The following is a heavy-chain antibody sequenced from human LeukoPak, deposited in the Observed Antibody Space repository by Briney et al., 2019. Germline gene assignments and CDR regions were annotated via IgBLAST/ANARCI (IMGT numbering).Heavy chain of an antibody. CDR1: GGSISNYF. J-gene: IGHJ6*03. D-gene: IGHD3-22*01. CDR2: IYYSDST. Sequence: PSETLSLTCTVSGGSISNYFWSWIRQPPGKGLEGIGYIYYSDSTNYNPPLKSRVTVSVDTTKNQFSLKLSSVTAADTAVYYCARASTYYYDSSGFKPWASYYYYMDVWGKGTTVTVSS. CDR3: ARASTYYYDSSGFKPWASYYYYMDV. V-gene: IGHV4-59*12.